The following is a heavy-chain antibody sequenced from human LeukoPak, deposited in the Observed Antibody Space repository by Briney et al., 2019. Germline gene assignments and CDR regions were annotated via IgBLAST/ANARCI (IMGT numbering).Heavy chain of an antibody. Sequence: ASVKVSCKASGGTFSSYAISWVRQAPGQGLEWMGGIIPIFGTANYAQKFQGRVTITADESTSTAYVELSSLRSEDTAVYYCARDHCSSTSCYYLTDPPFDPWGQGTLVTVSS. J-gene: IGHJ5*02. CDR1: GGTFSSYA. CDR2: IIPIFGTA. V-gene: IGHV1-69*01. D-gene: IGHD2-2*01. CDR3: ARDHCSSTSCYYLTDPPFDP.